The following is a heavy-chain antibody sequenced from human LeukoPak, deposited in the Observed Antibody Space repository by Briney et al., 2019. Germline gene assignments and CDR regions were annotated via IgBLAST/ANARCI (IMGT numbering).Heavy chain of an antibody. V-gene: IGHV3-30-3*01. CDR1: GFTFSNYA. Sequence: GGSLRLSCAASGFTFSNYAMHWVRQAPGKGLEWVGVISYDGIKRYYADSVKGRFTFSRDNSNKKLYLQMNSLRAEDTAVYYCARGPPELHCGGDCSHYFDYWGQGTLVTVSS. CDR2: ISYDGIKR. J-gene: IGHJ4*02. D-gene: IGHD2-21*02. CDR3: ARGPPELHCGGDCSHYFDY.